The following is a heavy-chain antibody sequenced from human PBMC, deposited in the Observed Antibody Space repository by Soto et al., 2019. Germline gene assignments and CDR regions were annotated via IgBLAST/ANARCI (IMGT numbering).Heavy chain of an antibody. CDR1: GFTFNTFA. J-gene: IGHJ4*02. CDR2: LGGSGSLS. CDR3: ARDRGGALDS. Sequence: EVLLLESGGGLVQPGGSLRLSYAASGFTFNTFAMTWVRQAPGKGLEWVSALGGSGSLSYYADSVKGRFTISRDNCKNTMYLQMNNLRVDETAVYFCARDRGGALDSWGQGTLVTVSS. D-gene: IGHD2-15*01. V-gene: IGHV3-23*01.